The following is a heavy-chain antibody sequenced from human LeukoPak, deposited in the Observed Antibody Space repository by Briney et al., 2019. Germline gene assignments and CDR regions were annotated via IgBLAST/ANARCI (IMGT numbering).Heavy chain of an antibody. Sequence: ASVKVSCKASGYTFTSYDINWVRQATGQGLEWMGWMNVNSGNTGYAQKFQGRVTMTRNSSITTAYMELSSLRSEDTAVYYCARRHGRCSDGSCYYPDYWGQGTLVTVSS. D-gene: IGHD2-15*01. CDR1: GYTFTSYD. CDR3: ARRHGRCSDGSCYYPDY. CDR2: MNVNSGNT. V-gene: IGHV1-8*01. J-gene: IGHJ4*02.